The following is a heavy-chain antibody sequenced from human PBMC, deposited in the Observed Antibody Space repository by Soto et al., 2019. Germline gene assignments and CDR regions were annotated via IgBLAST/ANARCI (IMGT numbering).Heavy chain of an antibody. Sequence: EVQLVESGGGLVQTGGSLRLSCAASGFTFSSYSMNWVRQAPGKGLEWVSYISSSSSTIYYADSVKGRFTISRDNAKNSLYLQMNSLRDEDTAVYYCARDLRTYCSGGSCSGWGQGTLVTVSS. D-gene: IGHD2-15*01. CDR3: ARDLRTYCSGGSCSG. V-gene: IGHV3-48*02. J-gene: IGHJ4*02. CDR2: ISSSSSTI. CDR1: GFTFSSYS.